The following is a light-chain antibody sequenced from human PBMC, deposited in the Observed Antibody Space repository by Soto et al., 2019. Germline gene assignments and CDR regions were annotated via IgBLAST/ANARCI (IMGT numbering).Light chain of an antibody. V-gene: IGLV1-44*01. Sequence: QSVVTQPPSASGTPGQRVTISCSGSNSNVGNNAVNWYQQLPRTAPKLLINTNNQRPSGVPERFSGSKSGTSASLAISGLQSEDEAVYFCATWDESLNGLVFGGGTKVTVL. J-gene: IGLJ2*01. CDR2: TNN. CDR3: ATWDESLNGLV. CDR1: NSNVGNNA.